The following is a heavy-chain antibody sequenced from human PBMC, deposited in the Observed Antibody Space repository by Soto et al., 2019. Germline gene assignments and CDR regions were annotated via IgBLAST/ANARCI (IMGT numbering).Heavy chain of an antibody. CDR2: IHYSGIT. J-gene: IGHJ4*02. V-gene: IGHV4-59*12. Sequence: PLETLSLTCTVSGVSFSSYYWSWIRQPPGRGLEWIGYIHYSGITSYNPSLKSRVAISVDRSKNQFSLKLSSVTAADTAVYYCARVPDYWGQGTLVTVSS. CDR1: GVSFSSYY. CDR3: ARVPDY.